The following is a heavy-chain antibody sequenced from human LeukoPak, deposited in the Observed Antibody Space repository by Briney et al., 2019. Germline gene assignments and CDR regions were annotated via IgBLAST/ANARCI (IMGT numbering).Heavy chain of an antibody. D-gene: IGHD3-10*01. CDR3: ARASGPFDY. CDR1: GFTFSSYS. V-gene: IGHV3-48*01. CDR2: ISSSSSTI. Sequence: GGSLRLSCAASGFTFSSYSMNWVRQAPGKGLEWVSYISSSSSTIYYADSVKGRFTISRDNAKNSLYLQMNSLRAEDTAVYSCARASGPFDYWGQGTLVTVSS. J-gene: IGHJ4*02.